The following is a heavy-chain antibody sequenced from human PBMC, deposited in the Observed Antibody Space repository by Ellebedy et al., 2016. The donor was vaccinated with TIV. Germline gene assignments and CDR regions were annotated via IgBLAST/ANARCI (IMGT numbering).Heavy chain of an antibody. CDR3: ARSYCGGDCYGDAFDI. J-gene: IGHJ3*02. D-gene: IGHD2-21*02. Sequence: ASVKVSCKASGYTFTGYYMHWVRQAPGQGLEWMGWINPNSGGTNYAQTFQGWVTMTRDTSISPAYMELRRLRSDDTAVYYCARSYCGGDCYGDAFDIWGQGTMVTVSS. V-gene: IGHV1-2*04. CDR2: INPNSGGT. CDR1: GYTFTGYY.